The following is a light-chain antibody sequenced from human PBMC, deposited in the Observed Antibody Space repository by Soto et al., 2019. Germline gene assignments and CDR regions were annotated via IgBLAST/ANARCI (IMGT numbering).Light chain of an antibody. CDR1: QGIRSY. Sequence: DIQLTQSPSFLSASVGDRVTITCRASQGIRSYLAWYRQRPGKAPELLIYGASTLRPGGASRFSGSGSGTEFTLTISSLQPEDFETYLCQQLNTFPPFFTFGPGTKVDI. CDR2: GAS. J-gene: IGKJ3*01. CDR3: QQLNTFPPFFT. V-gene: IGKV1-9*01.